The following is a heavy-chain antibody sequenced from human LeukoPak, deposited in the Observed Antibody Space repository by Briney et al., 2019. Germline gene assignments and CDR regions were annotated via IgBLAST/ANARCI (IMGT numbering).Heavy chain of an antibody. J-gene: IGHJ3*02. CDR1: SVSISNNS. D-gene: IGHD2-15*01. CDR3: ARRYCSGGSCNDAFDI. V-gene: IGHV4-59*01. Sequence: SETLSLTGSGCSVSISNNSWSWLGQRQGKGVEGGGNICCSRGNNYNPSLKSRVTISVHPSKHQFSLKLSSVTAADTAVYYCARRYCSGGSCNDAFDIWGQGTMVTVPS. CDR2: ICCSRGN.